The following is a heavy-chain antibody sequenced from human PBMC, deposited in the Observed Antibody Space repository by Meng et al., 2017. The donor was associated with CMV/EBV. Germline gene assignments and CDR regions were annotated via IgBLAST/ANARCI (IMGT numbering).Heavy chain of an antibody. D-gene: IGHD3-16*02. CDR2: IFYSGST. Sequence: ESLKISCSLSGGFISSSSHYWGWIRQPPGQGLEWIGSIFYSGSTYYNPSLQSRVTISADTSRNRFALKMTSVTAADTAVYNCARDMNKVSHAYVRGSHRCGGIDYWGRGTLVTVSS. CDR1: GGFISSSSHY. J-gene: IGHJ4*02. CDR3: ARDMNKVSHAYVRGSHRCGGIDY. V-gene: IGHV4-39*06.